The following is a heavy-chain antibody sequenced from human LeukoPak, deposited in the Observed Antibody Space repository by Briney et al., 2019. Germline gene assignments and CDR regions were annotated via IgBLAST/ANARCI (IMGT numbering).Heavy chain of an antibody. Sequence: GASVKVSCKASGYTFTSYYMHWVRQAPRQGLEWMGIINPSGGSTSYPQKFQGRVTMTRDTSTSTVYMELSSLRSEDTAVYYCARVYCSSTSCYREASDIWGQGTMVTVSS. D-gene: IGHD2-2*01. V-gene: IGHV1-46*01. J-gene: IGHJ3*02. CDR3: ARVYCSSTSCYREASDI. CDR2: INPSGGST. CDR1: GYTFTSYY.